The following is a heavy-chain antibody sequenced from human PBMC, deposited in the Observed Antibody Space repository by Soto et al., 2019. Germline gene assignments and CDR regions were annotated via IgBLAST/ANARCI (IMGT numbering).Heavy chain of an antibody. J-gene: IGHJ4*02. V-gene: IGHV4-4*02. D-gene: IGHD6-19*01. CDR3: ARDPLTPLIAVAGTFDY. CDR1: GGSISSSNW. CDR2: IYHRGSS. Sequence: QVQLQESGPGLVKPSGTLSLTCAVSGGSISSSNWWSWVRQPPGKGLEWIGEIYHRGSSNYNPSLKSRVTISVAKSKVRFSLKLTSVTAADTAVYYCARDPLTPLIAVAGTFDYWGQGTLVTVSS.